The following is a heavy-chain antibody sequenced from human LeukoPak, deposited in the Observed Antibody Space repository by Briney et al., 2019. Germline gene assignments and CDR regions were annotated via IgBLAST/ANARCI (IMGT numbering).Heavy chain of an antibody. CDR3: AREQPVYSSSWCRGYYYYYYMDV. Sequence: KTSETLSLTCAVYGGSFSGYYWSWIRQPPGKGLEWIGEINHSGSTNYNPSLKSRVTISVDTSKNQFSLKLSSVTAADTAVYYCAREQPVYSSSWCRGYYYYYYMDVWGKGTTVTVSS. CDR2: INHSGST. V-gene: IGHV4-34*01. CDR1: GGSFSGYY. D-gene: IGHD6-13*01. J-gene: IGHJ6*03.